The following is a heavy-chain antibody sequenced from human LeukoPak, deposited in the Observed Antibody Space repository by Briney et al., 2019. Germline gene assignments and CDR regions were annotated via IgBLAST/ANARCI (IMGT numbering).Heavy chain of an antibody. CDR1: GFTFTTYW. D-gene: IGHD5-18*01. CDR2: INSDGSIT. V-gene: IGHV3-74*01. Sequence: GGSLRLSCAASGFTFTTYWMHWVRQAPGKGLVWVSHINSDGSITSYADSVKGRFTISRDNAKNTLYLQMNSLRAEDTVVYYCARDAVDTANAVWGQGTTVTVSS. CDR3: ARDAVDTANAV. J-gene: IGHJ6*02.